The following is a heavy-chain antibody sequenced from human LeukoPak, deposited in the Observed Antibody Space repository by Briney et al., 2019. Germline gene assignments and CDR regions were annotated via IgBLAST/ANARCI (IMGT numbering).Heavy chain of an antibody. J-gene: IGHJ4*02. CDR1: GGSFSGYY. Sequence: SDTLSLTCAVYGGSFSGYYWLWIRQSPGKGLEWIGEINHSGSTNYNPPLKSRVTISVDTSKNQFSLQLSSVTAADTAVDYCAAGHYYGSGSYFRYFDYWGQGTLVTVSS. D-gene: IGHD3-10*01. CDR2: INHSGST. V-gene: IGHV4-34*01. CDR3: AAGHYYGSGSYFRYFDY.